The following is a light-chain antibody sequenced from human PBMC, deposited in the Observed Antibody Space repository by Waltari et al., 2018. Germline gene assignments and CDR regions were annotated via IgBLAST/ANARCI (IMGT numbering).Light chain of an antibody. CDR3: QSVDSSGTFDVV. Sequence: SYELTQPPSVSVSPGQTARITCPGDAMSKQYAYWYQQKPGQAPVLVIYEDSERPSGIPERFSGSNSGTTVTLTISGVQTEDEADYCCQSVDSSGTFDVVFGGGTKLTVL. V-gene: IGLV3-25*03. CDR2: EDS. J-gene: IGLJ2*01. CDR1: AMSKQY.